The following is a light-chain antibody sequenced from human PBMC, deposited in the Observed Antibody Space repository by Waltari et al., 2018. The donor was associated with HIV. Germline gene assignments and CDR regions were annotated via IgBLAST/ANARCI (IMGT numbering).Light chain of an antibody. Sequence: QSALTQPASVSGSPGQSITISCTGTSSDVGGYNYVSWYQQHPGKAPKLMIYDVSKRASGVSNSFSGSKSGNTASLTISGLQAEDEADYYCSSYTSSSPYAFGTGTKVTVL. V-gene: IGLV2-14*03. CDR2: DVS. CDR3: SSYTSSSPYA. J-gene: IGLJ1*01. CDR1: SSDVGGYNY.